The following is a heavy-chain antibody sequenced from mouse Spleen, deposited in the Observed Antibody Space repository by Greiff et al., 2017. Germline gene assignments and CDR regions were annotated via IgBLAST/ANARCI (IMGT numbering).Heavy chain of an antibody. CDR1: GYTFTSYW. CDR3: ARRDSSYGAY. D-gene: IGHD1-1*01. V-gene: IGHV1-59*01. J-gene: IGHJ3*01. CDR2: IDPSDSYT. Sequence: VQLQQPGAELVRPGTSVKLSCKASGYTFTSYWMHWVKQRPGQGLEWIGVIDPSDSYTNYNQKFKGKATLTVDTSSSTAYMQLSSLTSEDSAVYYCARRDSSYGAYWGQGTLVTVSA.